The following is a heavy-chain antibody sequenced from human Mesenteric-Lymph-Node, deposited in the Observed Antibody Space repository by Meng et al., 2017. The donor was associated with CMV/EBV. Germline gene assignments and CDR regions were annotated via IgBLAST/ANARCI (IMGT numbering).Heavy chain of an antibody. D-gene: IGHD2-15*01. CDR3: ARVEWWQYIDAFDM. CDR1: GGSFSGYY. CDR2: INHSGST. J-gene: IGHJ3*02. Sequence: GSLRLSCAVDGGSFSGYYWSWIRQPPGKGLEWIGEINHSGSTNYNPSLKSRVTISVDTSKNQFSLKLSSVTAADTAVYYCARVEWWQYIDAFDMWGQGTMVTVSS. V-gene: IGHV4-34*01.